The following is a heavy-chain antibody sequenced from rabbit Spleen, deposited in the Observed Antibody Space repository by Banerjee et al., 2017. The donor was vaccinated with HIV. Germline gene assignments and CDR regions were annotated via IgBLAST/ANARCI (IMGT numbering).Heavy chain of an antibody. J-gene: IGHJ3*01. CDR2: IAGSSNGFT. D-gene: IGHD8-1*01. V-gene: IGHV1S45*01. Sequence: EQLEESGGGLVKPEGSLTLTCKASGVSFSDKDVMCWVRQAPGKGLEWIACIAGSSNGFTYSATWAKGRFTCSKTSSTTVTLQMTSLTAADTATYFCARTGSSWSLNLWGQGTLVTVS. CDR1: GVSFSDKDV. CDR3: ARTGSSWSLNL.